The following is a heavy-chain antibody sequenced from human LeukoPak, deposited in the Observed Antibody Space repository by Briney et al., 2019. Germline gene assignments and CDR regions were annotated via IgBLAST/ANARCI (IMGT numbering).Heavy chain of an antibody. Sequence: GGSLRLSCAASKFTFSSYAKGWVRQGPGKGLEWVSSISASGDNTYYVDSVKGRFTISRDNSQNTLYLQMNSLRAEDTALYYCAKDVGMVGATPLDYWGQGTLVTVSS. CDR1: KFTFSSYA. CDR3: AKDVGMVGATPLDY. J-gene: IGHJ4*02. CDR2: ISASGDNT. D-gene: IGHD1-26*01. V-gene: IGHV3-23*01.